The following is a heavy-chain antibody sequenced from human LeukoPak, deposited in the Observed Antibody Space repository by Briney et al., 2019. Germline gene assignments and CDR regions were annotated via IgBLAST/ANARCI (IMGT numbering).Heavy chain of an antibody. Sequence: LVASVKDSCKDSGYSFTGHYIHGVRQAPGQGLEWMGWISAYNGNTNYAQKLQGRVTMTTDTSTSTAYMELRSLRSDDTAVYYCARVVLRGGSGSYYTEYYYYYMDVWGKGTTVTISS. J-gene: IGHJ6*03. CDR3: ARVVLRGGSGSYYTEYYYYYMDV. CDR2: ISAYNGNT. CDR1: GYSFTGHY. D-gene: IGHD3-10*01. V-gene: IGHV1-18*04.